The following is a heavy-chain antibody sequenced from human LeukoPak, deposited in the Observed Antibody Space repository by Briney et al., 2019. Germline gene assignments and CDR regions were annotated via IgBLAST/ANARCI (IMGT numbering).Heavy chain of an antibody. CDR1: GLTHSNKY. Sequence: PGGSLRLSCAASGLTHSNKYMSWVRQAPGRGLEWVSVIYSGGSTYYADSVKGRFSISRDKSKNTLYLQMNSLRAEDTALYYCAREMYCSGGSCYGDAFDIWGQGTMVTVSS. CDR3: AREMYCSGGSCYGDAFDI. V-gene: IGHV3-66*01. CDR2: IYSGGST. J-gene: IGHJ3*02. D-gene: IGHD2-15*01.